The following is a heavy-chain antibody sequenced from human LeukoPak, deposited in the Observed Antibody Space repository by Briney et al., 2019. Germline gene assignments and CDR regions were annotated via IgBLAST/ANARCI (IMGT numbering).Heavy chain of an antibody. D-gene: IGHD3-10*01. CDR3: AKDRTASGFPVYYFDY. CDR1: GFTFSSYA. V-gene: IGHV3-23*01. CDR2: ISGSGGST. Sequence: PGGSLRLSCAASGFTFSSYAMSWVRQAPGKGLEWVSAISGSGGSTYYADSVKGRFTIPRDNSKNTLYLQMNSLRAEDTAVYYCAKDRTASGFPVYYFDYWGQGTLVTVSS. J-gene: IGHJ4*02.